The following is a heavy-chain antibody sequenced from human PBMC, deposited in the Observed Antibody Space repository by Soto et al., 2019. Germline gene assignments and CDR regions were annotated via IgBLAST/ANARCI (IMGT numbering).Heavy chain of an antibody. CDR2: IWYDGSNK. CDR1: GFIYSTYA. CDR3: ARDRATYHVASPQDS. Sequence: QVQLVESGGGVVQPGRSLRLSCAASGFIYSTYAMHWVRQAPGKGLECVALIWYDGSNKYYADSVKGRFTISRDNSKNTLYLQMDSLRAEDTAIYYCARDRATYHVASPQDSWGQGTLVTVSS. V-gene: IGHV3-33*01. J-gene: IGHJ4*02. D-gene: IGHD5-12*01.